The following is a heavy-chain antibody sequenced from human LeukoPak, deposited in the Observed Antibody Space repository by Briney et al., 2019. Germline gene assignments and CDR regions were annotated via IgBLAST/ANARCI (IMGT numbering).Heavy chain of an antibody. J-gene: IGHJ4*02. CDR2: ISGSGGST. CDR3: AKGPAVAGPAQIDY. V-gene: IGHV3-23*01. Sequence: GGSLRLSCAASGFTFSSYAMSWVCQAPGKGLEWVSAISGSGGSTYYADSVKGRFTISRDNSKNTLYLQMNSLRAEDTAVYYCAKGPAVAGPAQIDYWGQGTLVTVSS. CDR1: GFTFSSYA. D-gene: IGHD6-19*01.